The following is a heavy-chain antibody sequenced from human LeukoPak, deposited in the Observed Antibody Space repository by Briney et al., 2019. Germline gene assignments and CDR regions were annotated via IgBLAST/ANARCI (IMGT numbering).Heavy chain of an antibody. CDR2: IYYSGST. CDR1: GGSISSSSYY. J-gene: IGHJ4*02. D-gene: IGHD3-22*01. Sequence: SETLSLTCTVSGGSISSSSYYWGWIRQPPGKGLEWIGSIYYSGSTYYNPSLKSRVTISVDTSKNQFSLKLSSVTAADTAVYSRASGITLTHDYWGQGTLVTVSS. V-gene: IGHV4-39*01. CDR3: ASGITLTHDY.